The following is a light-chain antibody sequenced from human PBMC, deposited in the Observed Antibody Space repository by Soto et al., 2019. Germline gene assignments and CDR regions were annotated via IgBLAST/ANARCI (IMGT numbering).Light chain of an antibody. CDR1: QTISSW. CDR3: KQYNSYWT. J-gene: IGKJ1*01. V-gene: IGKV1-5*01. CDR2: DAS. Sequence: PSTLSGAVGDRVTHTCRASQTISSWLAWYQQKPGKAPKLLIYDASSLESGVQSRFSGGGSGTEFTLAIRSLQPDDFATYYCKQYNSYWTFGQGTKVDIK.